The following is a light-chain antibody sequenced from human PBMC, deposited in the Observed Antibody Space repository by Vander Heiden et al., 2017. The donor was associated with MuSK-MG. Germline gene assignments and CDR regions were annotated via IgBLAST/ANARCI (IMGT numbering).Light chain of an antibody. CDR2: KDS. V-gene: IGLV3-25*03. J-gene: IGLJ2*01. CDR3: QSPDTSGTYVE. CDR1: PLSKHS. Sequence: SYELPRPPSVSVSPGQTATTSCSGDPLSKHSAQWYQQKPGQAPVLIMFKDSQRRSGMPERFSGSSSGTTVTLTISGVQAEDEADYYCQSPDTSGTYVEFGGGTKLTVL.